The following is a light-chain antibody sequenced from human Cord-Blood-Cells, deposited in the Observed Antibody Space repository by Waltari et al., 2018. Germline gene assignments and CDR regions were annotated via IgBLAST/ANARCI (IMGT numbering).Light chain of an antibody. Sequence: VLTQSPGTLSLSPGERATLSCRASQSVSSSYLAWYQQKPGQGPRHLIYGASSRATGIPDRFSGSVSETDFTLTISRLEREDFPVYYCKQYGSSPRTFGKGTQVEIK. CDR3: KQYGSSPRT. J-gene: IGKJ1*01. V-gene: IGKV3-20*01. CDR1: QSVSSSY. CDR2: GAS.